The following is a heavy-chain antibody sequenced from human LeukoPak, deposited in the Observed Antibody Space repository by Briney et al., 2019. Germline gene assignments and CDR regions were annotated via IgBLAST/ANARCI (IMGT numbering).Heavy chain of an antibody. V-gene: IGHV3-9*01. CDR3: ARGCTTSSCYDY. D-gene: IGHD2-2*01. CDR2: ISWNSGSI. J-gene: IGHJ4*02. CDR1: GFTFDDYA. Sequence: PGGSLRLSCAASGFTFDDYAMHWVRQAPGKGLEWVSGISWNSGSIGYADSVKGRFTISRDNAKNSLYLQMNSLRAEDTAVYYCARGCTTSSCYDYWGQGTLVTVSS.